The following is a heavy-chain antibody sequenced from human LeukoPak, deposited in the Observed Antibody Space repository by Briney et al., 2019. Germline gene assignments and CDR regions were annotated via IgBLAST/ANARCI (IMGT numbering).Heavy chain of an antibody. CDR1: GGTFSSYA. D-gene: IGHD5-24*01. V-gene: IGHV1-69*01. CDR3: ARGKSGRDGCKAIAAENDAFDI. CDR2: IIPIFGTA. J-gene: IGHJ3*02. Sequence: SVKVSCKASGGTFSSYAISWVRQAPGQGLEWMGGIIPIFGTANYAQKFQGRVTITADESTSTAYMELSSLRSEDTAVYYCARGKSGRDGCKAIAAENDAFDIWGQGTMVTVSS.